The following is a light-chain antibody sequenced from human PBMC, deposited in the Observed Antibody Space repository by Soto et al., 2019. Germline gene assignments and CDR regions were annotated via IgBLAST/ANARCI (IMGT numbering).Light chain of an antibody. V-gene: IGKV3-15*01. CDR1: QSVGSK. CDR3: QQYSSYSLT. Sequence: EIVMTQSPATLSVSPGESATLSCRASQSVGSKLAWFQQKPGQGPRLLIYGASTRATGVPARFSGSGSGTDFTLTISRLQPDDFATYYCQQYSSYSLTFGQGTKVDIK. J-gene: IGKJ1*01. CDR2: GAS.